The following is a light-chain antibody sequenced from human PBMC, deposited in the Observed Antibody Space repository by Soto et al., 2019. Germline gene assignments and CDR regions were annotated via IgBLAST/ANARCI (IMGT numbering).Light chain of an antibody. CDR1: QTISTY. Sequence: DIQMTQSPSALSASVGDRVTITCRASQTISTYLNWYQQKPGKAPKLLIYAASTLQSGVPSRFSGSGSGTDFTLTISSLQPEDFATYYCQQSLGIPYTFGQGTRLXX. J-gene: IGKJ2*01. V-gene: IGKV1-39*01. CDR3: QQSLGIPYT. CDR2: AAS.